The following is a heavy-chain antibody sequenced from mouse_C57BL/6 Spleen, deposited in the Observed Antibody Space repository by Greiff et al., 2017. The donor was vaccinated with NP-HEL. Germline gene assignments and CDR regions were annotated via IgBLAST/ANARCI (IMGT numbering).Heavy chain of an antibody. J-gene: IGHJ4*01. CDR1: GFTFSDYY. Sequence: EVKVVESEGGLVQPGSSMKLSCTASGFTFSDYYMAWVRQVPEKGLDWVANINYDGSSTYYLDSLKSRFIISRDNAKNILYLQMSSLKSEDTATYYCAREYDYDDAMDYWGQGTSVTVSS. CDR3: AREYDYDDAMDY. CDR2: INYDGSST. V-gene: IGHV5-16*01. D-gene: IGHD2-4*01.